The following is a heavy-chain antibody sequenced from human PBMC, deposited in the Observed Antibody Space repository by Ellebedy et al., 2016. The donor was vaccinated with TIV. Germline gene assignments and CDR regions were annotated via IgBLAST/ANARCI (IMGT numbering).Heavy chain of an antibody. CDR2: SGAAGDT. J-gene: IGHJ2*01. V-gene: IGHV3-13*01. CDR3: ARGGPGGDNWFFGL. Sequence: GESLKISCAASGFSLTGSDLHWVRRPRGKGLEWVSASGAAGDTYYPDSVRGRFTISRERAKNSFYLQMNSLTAGDTAVDYCARGGPGGDNWFFGLWGRGTQVTVSS. CDR1: GFSLTGSD. D-gene: IGHD3-10*01.